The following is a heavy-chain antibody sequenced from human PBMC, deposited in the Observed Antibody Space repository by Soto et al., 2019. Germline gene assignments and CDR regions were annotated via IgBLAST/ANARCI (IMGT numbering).Heavy chain of an antibody. CDR1: GDTFNFYS. J-gene: IGHJ4*02. CDR2: INPILSMS. V-gene: IGHV1-69*02. D-gene: IGHD3-10*01. CDR3: ATSYGSGYRALDS. Sequence: QVQLGQSGADVQRPGSSVRVSCKASGDTFNFYSINWVRQAPGLGLQWMGRINPILSMSNYAPRFQGRVTMTADKSTSTAYMELSSLRSEDRAMYYCATSYGSGYRALDSWGQGALVTVSS.